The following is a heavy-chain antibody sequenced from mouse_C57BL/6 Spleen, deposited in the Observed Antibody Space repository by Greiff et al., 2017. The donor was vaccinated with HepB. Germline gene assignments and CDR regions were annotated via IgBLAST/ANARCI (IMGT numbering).Heavy chain of an antibody. V-gene: IGHV1-64*01. D-gene: IGHD4-1*01. CDR2: IHPNSGST. CDR3: ARELGRGFDY. CDR1: GYTFTSYW. Sequence: VQLQESGAELVKPGASVKLSCKASGYTFTSYWMHWVKQRPGQGLEWIGMIHPNSGSTNYNEKFKSKATLTVDKSSSTAYMQLSSLTSEDSAVYYCARELGRGFDYWGQGTTLTVSS. J-gene: IGHJ2*01.